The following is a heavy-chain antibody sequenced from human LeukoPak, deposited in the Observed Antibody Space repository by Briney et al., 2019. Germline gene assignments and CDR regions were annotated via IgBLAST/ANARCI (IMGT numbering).Heavy chain of an antibody. J-gene: IGHJ4*02. CDR1: GFSFTDYP. CDR2: IRTTAEGAKYA. D-gene: IGHD4-23*01. Sequence: PGGSLRLSCATSGFSFTDYPMNWVRQAPGKGLEWISNIRTTAEGAKYAYYADSLKGRFTISRDNAKNSLYLQMNSLRDEDTAVYYCARHDYGGNSGDYWGQGTLVTVSS. CDR3: ARHDYGGNSGDY. V-gene: IGHV3-48*02.